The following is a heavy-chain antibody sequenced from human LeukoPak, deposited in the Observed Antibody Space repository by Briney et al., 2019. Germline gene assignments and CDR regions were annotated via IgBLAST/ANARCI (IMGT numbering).Heavy chain of an antibody. V-gene: IGHV3-7*03. D-gene: IGHD5-24*01. CDR1: GFMFSSNW. CDR2: IKEDGTET. J-gene: IGHJ4*02. CDR3: AKEGRSLQTY. Sequence: GGSLRFSCAASGFMFSSNWMSWVRLAPGKGLEWVANIKEDGTETYYVDSVKGRFTISRDNAKNSLYLQMNSLRVEDTAVYYCAKEGRSLQTYWGQGTLVTVSS.